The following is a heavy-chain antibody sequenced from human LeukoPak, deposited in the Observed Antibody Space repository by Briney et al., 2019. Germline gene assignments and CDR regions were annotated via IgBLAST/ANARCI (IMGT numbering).Heavy chain of an antibody. CDR3: AREVYSSGSYGMDV. CDR2: IFQGGTT. D-gene: IGHD5-18*01. CDR1: GYSIRSGFY. Sequence: SETLSLTCTVSGYSIRSGFYWGWIRQAPGKGLEWIGSIFQGGTTFYNPSLKSRVIISADTSNNEFSLKLSSVTAADTAVYYCAREVYSSGSYGMDVWGQGTTVTVSS. V-gene: IGHV4-38-2*02. J-gene: IGHJ6*02.